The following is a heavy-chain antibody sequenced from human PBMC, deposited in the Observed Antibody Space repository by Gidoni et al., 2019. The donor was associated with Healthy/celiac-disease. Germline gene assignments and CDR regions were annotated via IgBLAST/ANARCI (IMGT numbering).Heavy chain of an antibody. CDR3: AKIPRITIFGVVIYDAFDI. D-gene: IGHD3-3*01. Sequence: EVQLLESGGGLVQPGGALRLSGAASGSTLSSHAMSWVRQAPGKGRECVSAIRGSGGSTYYADSVKGRFTISRDNSKNTLYLQMNSLRAEDTAVYYCAKIPRITIFGVVIYDAFDIWGQGTMVTVSS. CDR1: GSTLSSHA. J-gene: IGHJ3*02. CDR2: IRGSGGST. V-gene: IGHV3-23*01.